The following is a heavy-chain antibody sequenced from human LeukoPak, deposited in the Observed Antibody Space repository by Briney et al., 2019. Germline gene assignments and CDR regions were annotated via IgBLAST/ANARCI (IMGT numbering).Heavy chain of an antibody. CDR3: ARHRRKYTREYHFDS. V-gene: IGHV4-59*08. CDR1: GGSISGYY. D-gene: IGHD6-6*01. Sequence: SETLALTCTVSGGSISGYYWGWMRQRPGRGLQWIGFISETGSTDYNPPLERRITMSVDNSRNQVSLRVCYATAADTAIYYCARHRRKYTREYHFDSWGQGILVSVSS. CDR2: ISETGST. J-gene: IGHJ4*02.